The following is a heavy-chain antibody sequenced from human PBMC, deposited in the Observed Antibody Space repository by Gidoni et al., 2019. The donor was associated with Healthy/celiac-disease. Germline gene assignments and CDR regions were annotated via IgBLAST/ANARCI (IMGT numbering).Heavy chain of an antibody. CDR3: ARPQSELVRLYYFDY. Sequence: QVQLVESGGGVVQPGRSLRLSCAASGFTFSSYAMHWVRQAPGKGLEWVAVISYDGSNKYYADSVKGRFTISRDNSKNTLYLQMNSLRAEDTAVYYCARPQSELVRLYYFDYWGQGTLVTVSS. CDR2: ISYDGSNK. CDR1: GFTFSSYA. J-gene: IGHJ4*02. V-gene: IGHV3-30*01. D-gene: IGHD6-6*01.